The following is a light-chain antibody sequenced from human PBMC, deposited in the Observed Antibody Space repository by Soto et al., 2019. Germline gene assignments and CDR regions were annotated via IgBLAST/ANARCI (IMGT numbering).Light chain of an antibody. Sequence: EIVMTQSPATLSVSPGERATLSCRASQSVSSNLAWHQQKPGQAPRPLIYGASTRATGIPARFSGSGSGTDFTLTISSLQSEDFAIYYCQQYNNWPFTFGPGTKVDIK. J-gene: IGKJ3*01. V-gene: IGKV3-15*01. CDR2: GAS. CDR3: QQYNNWPFT. CDR1: QSVSSN.